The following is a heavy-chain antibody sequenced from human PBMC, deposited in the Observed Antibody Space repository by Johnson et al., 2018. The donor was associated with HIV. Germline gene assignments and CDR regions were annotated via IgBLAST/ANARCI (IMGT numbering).Heavy chain of an antibody. CDR3: VGGSPDDAFDI. Sequence: VQLVESGGGLIQPGGSLRLSCAASGFTFSSYDMHWVRQATGKGLEWVSAIGTDGDTYYPGSVKGRFTISRENAKNSLYLQMNSLRAEDTAVYYCVGGSPDDAFDIWGQGTMVTVSS. D-gene: IGHD3-16*01. CDR1: GFTFSSYD. J-gene: IGHJ3*02. V-gene: IGHV3-13*01. CDR2: IGTDGDT.